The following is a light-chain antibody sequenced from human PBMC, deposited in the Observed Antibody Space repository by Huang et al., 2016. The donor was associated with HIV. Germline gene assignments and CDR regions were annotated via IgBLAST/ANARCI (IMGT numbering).Light chain of an antibody. J-gene: IGKJ4*01. Sequence: DIQMTQSPSSLSASLGDRVTITCLASQNIATYLSWYHQKPGKAPNLLIYSAPNLQSGMPSRCSGSGSGTDFTLTVSSLQPEDFATYYCQQSYSYPLTCGGGTKVDIK. CDR1: QNIATY. CDR2: SAP. CDR3: QQSYSYPLT. V-gene: IGKV1-39*01.